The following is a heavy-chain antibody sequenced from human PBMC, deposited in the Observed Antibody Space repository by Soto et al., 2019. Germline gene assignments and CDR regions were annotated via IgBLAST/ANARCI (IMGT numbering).Heavy chain of an antibody. D-gene: IGHD6-13*01. Sequence: QVQLVQSGAEVKKPGSSVKVSCKASGGTFSSYAISWVRQAPGQGLEWMGGIIPIFGTANYAQKFQGRVTITADESTSTAYRELSSLRSEDTAVYYWARASVAAAYAAYYGMDVWGQGTTVTVSS. V-gene: IGHV1-69*12. CDR2: IIPIFGTA. CDR1: GGTFSSYA. CDR3: ARASVAAAYAAYYGMDV. J-gene: IGHJ6*02.